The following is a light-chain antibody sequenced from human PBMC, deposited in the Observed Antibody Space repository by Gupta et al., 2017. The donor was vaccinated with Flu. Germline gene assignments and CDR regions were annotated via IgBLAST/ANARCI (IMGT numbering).Light chain of an antibody. V-gene: IGKV4-1*01. Sequence: LGERATINCKSSQSVLYSSNNKNYVAWYQQKPGQPPKLLIYWATTRESGVPDRFSGSGSGTDFTLTISSLQAEDVAVYYSQQYYSTPPVTFGQGTKVEIK. CDR2: WAT. J-gene: IGKJ1*01. CDR3: QQYYSTPPVT. CDR1: QSVLYSSNNKNY.